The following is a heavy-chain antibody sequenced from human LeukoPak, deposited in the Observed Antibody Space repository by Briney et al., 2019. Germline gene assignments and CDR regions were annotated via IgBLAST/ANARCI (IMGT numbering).Heavy chain of an antibody. CDR1: GFTFSNAW. V-gene: IGHV3-15*01. CDR3: TTGDSGSYYGQFDP. J-gene: IGHJ5*02. Sequence: GRSLRLSCAASGFTFSNAWMSWVRQAPGKGLEWVGRIKKKTDGGTTDYAAPVKGRITISRDDSKNTLYLQMNSLKTEDTAVYYCTTGDSGSYYGQFDPWGQGTRVTVSS. CDR2: IKKKTDGGTT. D-gene: IGHD1-26*01.